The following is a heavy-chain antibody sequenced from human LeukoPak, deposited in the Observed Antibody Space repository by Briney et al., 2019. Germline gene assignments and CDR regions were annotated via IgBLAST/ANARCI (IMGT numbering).Heavy chain of an antibody. V-gene: IGHV1-2*02. CDR2: INPNSGGT. J-gene: IGHJ2*01. CDR1: GYTFTGYY. D-gene: IGHD2-2*02. CDR3: ARVPGYCSSTSCYTTPPWYFDL. Sequence: ASVKVSCKASGYTFTGYYMHWVRQAPGQGLEWMGWINPNSGGTNYAQKFQGRVTMTRDTSISTAYMELSRLRSDDTAVYYCARVPGYCSSTSCYTTPPWYFDLWGRGTLVTVSS.